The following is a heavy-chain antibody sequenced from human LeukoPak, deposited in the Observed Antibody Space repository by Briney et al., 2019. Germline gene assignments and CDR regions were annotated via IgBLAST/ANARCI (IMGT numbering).Heavy chain of an antibody. Sequence: TVKVSCKASGGTFSSYAISWVRQAPGQGLEWMGGIIPIFGTANYAQKFQGRVTITTDESTSTAYMELSSLRSEDTAVYYCARGHLYYYDSSGYYYPYYFDYWGQGTLVTVSS. CDR3: ARGHLYYYDSSGYYYPYYFDY. D-gene: IGHD3-22*01. J-gene: IGHJ4*02. CDR1: GGTFSSYA. V-gene: IGHV1-69*05. CDR2: IIPIFGTA.